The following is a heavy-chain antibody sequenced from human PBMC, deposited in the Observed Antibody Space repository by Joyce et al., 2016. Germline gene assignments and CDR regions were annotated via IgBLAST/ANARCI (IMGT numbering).Heavy chain of an antibody. Sequence: QLVESGGGVVKPGGSLRLSCEASGSTFSTSSMSWFRQGPGKGLEWVAAISDTSYYRFHAETVRGRFTVSRDNAKKTLYLQMNSLRAEDSAVFYCARGGISYYYAMDVWGQGTTVTVSS. CDR3: ARGGISYYYAMDV. J-gene: IGHJ6*02. CDR1: GSTFSTSS. CDR2: ISDTSYYR. V-gene: IGHV3-21*01. D-gene: IGHD3-16*01.